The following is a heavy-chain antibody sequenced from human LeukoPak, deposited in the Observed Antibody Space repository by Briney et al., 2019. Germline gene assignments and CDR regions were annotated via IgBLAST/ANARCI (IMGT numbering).Heavy chain of an antibody. J-gene: IGHJ1*01. Sequence: PGGSLRLSCAASGFTFSSFWMHLGRQAPGKGLVLVSRFSSDGSSTSYADSVKGRFTISRDNAKNTLYLQMSSLRAEDTAVYYCAKDLGRSSYFGGEHWGQGTLVTVSS. CDR1: GFTFSSFW. CDR2: FSSDGSST. CDR3: AKDLGRSSYFGGEH. D-gene: IGHD6-6*01. V-gene: IGHV3-74*01.